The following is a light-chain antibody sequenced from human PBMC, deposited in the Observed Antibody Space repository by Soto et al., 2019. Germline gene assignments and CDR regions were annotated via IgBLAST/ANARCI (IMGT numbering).Light chain of an antibody. V-gene: IGLV1-40*01. CDR3: QSYDSSLSAPYV. CDR2: DNS. J-gene: IGLJ1*01. Sequence: QSVLTQPPXVSGAPGQRVTISCTGSSSNIGAGYDVHWYQHLPGTAPKLLIYDNSNRPSGVPDRFSGSKSGTSASLAITGLQAEDEADYYCQSYDSSLSAPYVFGTGTKVTVL. CDR1: SSNIGAGYD.